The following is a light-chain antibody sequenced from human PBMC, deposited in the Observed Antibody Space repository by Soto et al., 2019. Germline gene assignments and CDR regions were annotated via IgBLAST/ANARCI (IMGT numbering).Light chain of an antibody. V-gene: IGKV3-15*01. J-gene: IGKJ2*01. Sequence: EIVMTQSPASLSVSPGEGVTLSCRASQTVASNLAWYQQKPGQGPRLLIHGASTRATGVPARFSGSGSGTDFTLTISSLQSEDFAVYYCQQYHNWPPQYTFGQGTKLQIK. CDR1: QTVASN. CDR2: GAS. CDR3: QQYHNWPPQYT.